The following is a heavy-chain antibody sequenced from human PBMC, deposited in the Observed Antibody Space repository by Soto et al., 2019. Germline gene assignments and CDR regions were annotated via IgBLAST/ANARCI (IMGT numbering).Heavy chain of an antibody. CDR3: ARGGYSSSWEFDF. J-gene: IGHJ4*02. V-gene: IGHV1-8*01. CDR1: GYTFTAYD. D-gene: IGHD6-6*01. CDR2: VSPHSAST. Sequence: QVQLVQSGAEVRGPGASVRVSCKASGYTFTAYDINWVRQATGQGLEWMGWVSPHSASTGFAQKFRGRITMTTNTTITTAYMELTSLRPDASAVYFCARGGYSSSWEFDFWGPGTLVTVSP.